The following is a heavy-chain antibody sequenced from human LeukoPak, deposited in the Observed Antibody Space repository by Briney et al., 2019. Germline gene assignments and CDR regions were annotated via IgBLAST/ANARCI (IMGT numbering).Heavy chain of an antibody. J-gene: IGHJ4*02. D-gene: IGHD5-24*01. V-gene: IGHV5-51*01. CDR2: IYPEDSDT. Sequence: GESLKISCQGSGYSFSNFWIGWMRQVSGEGLEWMGLIYPEDSDTRVSPSFQGRVTISADKSISTAYIQWSNLQASDTATYYFARLNKATKAGFNWGFDNWGQGTLVSVSS. CDR1: GYSFSNFW. CDR3: ARLNKATKAGFNWGFDN.